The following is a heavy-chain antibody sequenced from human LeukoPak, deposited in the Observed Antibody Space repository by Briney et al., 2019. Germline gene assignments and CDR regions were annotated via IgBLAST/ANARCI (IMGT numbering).Heavy chain of an antibody. J-gene: IGHJ4*02. V-gene: IGHV3-53*01. CDR2: IYSGGST. D-gene: IGHD2-2*01. CDR3: AIRRYCSSTSCYDY. Sequence: GGSLRLSCAGSGFPFSIYGMNWVRQAPGKGLEWVSVIYSGGSTYYADSVKGRFTISRDNSKNTLYLQMNSLRAEDTAVYYCAIRRYCSSTSCYDYWGQGTLVTVSS. CDR1: GFPFSIYG.